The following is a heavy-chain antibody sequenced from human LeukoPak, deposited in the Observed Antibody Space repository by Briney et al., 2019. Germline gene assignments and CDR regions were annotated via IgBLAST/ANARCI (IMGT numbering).Heavy chain of an antibody. Sequence: SETLSLTCTVSGYSISSGYYWGWIRQPPGKGLEWIGSIYHSGSTYYNPSLKSRVTISVDTSKNQFSLKLRSVTAADTAMYYCARAYSSSWYYNWFDPWGQGTLVAVSS. CDR3: ARAYSSSWYYNWFDP. J-gene: IGHJ5*02. V-gene: IGHV4-38-2*02. CDR1: GYSISSGYY. CDR2: IYHSGST. D-gene: IGHD6-13*01.